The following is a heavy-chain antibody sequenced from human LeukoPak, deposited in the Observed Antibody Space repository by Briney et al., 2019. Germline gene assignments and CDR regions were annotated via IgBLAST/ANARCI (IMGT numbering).Heavy chain of an antibody. CDR2: ISGSGGST. J-gene: IGHJ4*02. V-gene: IGHV3-23*01. CDR1: GFTFSSYA. CDR3: AKGRQQLGYFDH. D-gene: IGHD6-13*01. Sequence: PGGSLRLSCTASGFTFSSYAMSWVRQAPGKGLEWVSAISGSGGSTYYADSVKGRFTISRDNSKNTLYLQMNSLRAEDTAVYYYAKGRQQLGYFDHWGQGTLVTVSS.